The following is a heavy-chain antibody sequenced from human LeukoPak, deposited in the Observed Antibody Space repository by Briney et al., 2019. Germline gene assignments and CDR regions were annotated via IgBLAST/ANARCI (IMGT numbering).Heavy chain of an antibody. CDR2: INHSGST. CDR3: ARARQVAATCFDY. CDR1: GGSFSGYY. V-gene: IGHV4-34*01. Sequence: PSETLSLTCAVYGGSFSGYYWSWIRRPPGKGLEWIGEINHSGSTNYNPSLKSRVTISVDTPKNQFPLKLSSVTAADTAVYYCARARQVAATCFDYWGQGTLVTVSS. D-gene: IGHD2-15*01. J-gene: IGHJ4*02.